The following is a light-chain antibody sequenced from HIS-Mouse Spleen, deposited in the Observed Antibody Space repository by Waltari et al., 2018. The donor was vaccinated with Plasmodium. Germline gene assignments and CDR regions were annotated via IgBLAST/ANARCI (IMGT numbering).Light chain of an antibody. CDR2: GAS. CDR1: QSVSSSY. CDR3: QQDYNLPYT. Sequence: EIVMTQSPATLSVSPGERATLSCRASQSVSSSYLSWYQQKPGQAPRLLIYGASTRATGIPARFSGSGSGTDFTLTISSLQPEDLAVYYCQQDYNLPYTFGQGTKLEIK. V-gene: IGKV3D-7*01. J-gene: IGKJ2*01.